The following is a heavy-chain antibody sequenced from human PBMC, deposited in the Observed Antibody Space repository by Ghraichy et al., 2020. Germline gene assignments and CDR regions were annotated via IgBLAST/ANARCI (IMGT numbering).Heavy chain of an antibody. D-gene: IGHD6-19*01. Sequence: GESLNISCTASGFTFGDYAMSWFRQAPGKGLEWVGFIRSKAYGGTTEYAASVKGRFTISRDDSKSIAYLQMNSLKTEDTAVYYCTRAIGIKDSSGWYGYYWGQGTLVTVSS. J-gene: IGHJ4*02. CDR3: TRAIGIKDSSGWYGYY. CDR1: GFTFGDYA. V-gene: IGHV3-49*03. CDR2: IRSKAYGGTT.